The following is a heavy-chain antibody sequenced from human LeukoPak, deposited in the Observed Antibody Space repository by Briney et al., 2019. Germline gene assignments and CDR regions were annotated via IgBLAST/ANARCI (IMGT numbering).Heavy chain of an antibody. CDR2: IKSKTGGGTT. CDR3: TTDLPLGARVAGLY. Sequence: GGSLRLSCAASGFTFSSYAMSWVRQAPGKGLEWVGRIKSKTGGGTTDYAAPVKGRFTISRDDSKNTLYLHMNTLKTEDTAVYYCTTDLPLGARVAGLYWGQGTLVTVSS. D-gene: IGHD2-15*01. CDR1: GFTFSSYA. J-gene: IGHJ4*02. V-gene: IGHV3-15*01.